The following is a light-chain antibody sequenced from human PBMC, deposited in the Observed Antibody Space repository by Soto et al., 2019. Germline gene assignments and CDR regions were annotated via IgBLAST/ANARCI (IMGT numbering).Light chain of an antibody. J-gene: IGLJ3*02. V-gene: IGLV2-8*01. CDR1: SSDIGGYNS. CDR3: SSSAGTNSFVL. CDR2: EVN. Sequence: QSALTQPPSASGSPGQSVTISCTGTSSDIGGYNSVSWYQQHPGKAPKLMIYEVNKRPLGVPERFSGSKSGNTASLTVSWLQSDDEADYYCSSSAGTNSFVLFGGGTKLTVL.